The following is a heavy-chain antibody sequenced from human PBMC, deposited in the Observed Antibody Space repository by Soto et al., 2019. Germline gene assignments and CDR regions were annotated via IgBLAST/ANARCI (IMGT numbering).Heavy chain of an antibody. CDR1: GGSISSYY. CDR3: GRVTTVTTILFDY. V-gene: IGHV4-59*01. J-gene: IGHJ4*02. CDR2: IYYSGST. Sequence: SETLSLTCTVSGGSISSYYWSWIRQPPGKGLEWIGYIYYSGSTNYNPSLKSRVTISVDTSKNQFSLKLSSVTAADTAVYYCGRVTTVTTILFDYWGQGTLVTVSS. D-gene: IGHD4-17*01.